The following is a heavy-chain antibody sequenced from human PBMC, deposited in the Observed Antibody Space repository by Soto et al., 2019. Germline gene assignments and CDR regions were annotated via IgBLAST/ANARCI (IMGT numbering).Heavy chain of an antibody. V-gene: IGHV4-61*01. CDR1: GDSVSSASYY. D-gene: IGHD5-12*01. Sequence: QVQLQESGPGLVTPSETLSLTCTVSGDSVSSASYYWSWIRQPPGKGLEWIGYIYYTGYTNYNPSLKSRVTISVDTSKNQFSLKLSSVTAADTAVYYCARVPRRRWLQYTEFDYWGQGTLVTVSS. CDR3: ARVPRRRWLQYTEFDY. CDR2: IYYTGYT. J-gene: IGHJ4*02.